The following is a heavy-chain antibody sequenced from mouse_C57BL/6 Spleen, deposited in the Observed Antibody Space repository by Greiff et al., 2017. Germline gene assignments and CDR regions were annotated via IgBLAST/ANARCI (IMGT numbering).Heavy chain of an antibody. CDR2: FYPGSGSI. V-gene: IGHV1-62-2*01. Sequence: QVQLKQSGAELVKPGASVKLSCKASGYTFTEYTIHWVKQRSGQGLEWIGWFYPGSGSIKYNEKFKDKATLTADKSSSTVYMELSRLTSEDSAVYFCARHEDRGARGYGSAWFAYWGQGTLVTVSA. J-gene: IGHJ3*01. CDR1: GYTFTEYT. CDR3: ARHEDRGARGYGSAWFAY. D-gene: IGHD1-1*01.